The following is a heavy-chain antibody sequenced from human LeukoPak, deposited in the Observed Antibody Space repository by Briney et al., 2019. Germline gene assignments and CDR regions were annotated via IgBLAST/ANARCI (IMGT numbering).Heavy chain of an antibody. J-gene: IGHJ3*02. Sequence: ASVKVSCKASGYTFTGYYMHWVRQAPGQGLEWMGWINPNSGGTNYAQKFQGRVTMTRDTSISTAYMELSRLRSDDTAVYYCARDYYDSSGFGAFDIWGQGTMVTVSS. V-gene: IGHV1-2*02. CDR1: GYTFTGYY. CDR3: ARDYYDSSGFGAFDI. CDR2: INPNSGGT. D-gene: IGHD3-22*01.